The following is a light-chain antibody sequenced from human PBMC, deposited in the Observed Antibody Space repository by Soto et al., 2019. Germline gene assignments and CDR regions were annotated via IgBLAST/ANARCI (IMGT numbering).Light chain of an antibody. V-gene: IGLV2-11*01. Sequence: QSVLTQPRSVSGSPGQSVAISCTGTSSYVGPYNYVSWYQQHPGRAPKLILYDADKRPSGVPDRYSGSKSGDTASLTISGLQPDDEADYYCCSYAHTYVELGGGTKLTVL. J-gene: IGLJ2*01. CDR2: DAD. CDR3: CSYAHTYVE. CDR1: SSYVGPYNY.